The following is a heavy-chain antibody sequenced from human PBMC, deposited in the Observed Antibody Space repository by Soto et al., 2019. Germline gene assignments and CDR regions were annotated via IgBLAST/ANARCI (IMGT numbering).Heavy chain of an antibody. J-gene: IGHJ6*02. CDR2: INAGNGNT. D-gene: IGHD2-15*01. V-gene: IGHV1-3*01. Sequence: GASVKVSCKASGYTFTSYAMHWVRQAPGQRLEWMGWINAGNGNTKYSQKFQGRVTITRDTSASTAYMELSSLRSEDTAVYYCARVPHPRGGQSYYYYGMDVWGQGTTVTVYS. CDR1: GYTFTSYA. CDR3: ARVPHPRGGQSYYYYGMDV.